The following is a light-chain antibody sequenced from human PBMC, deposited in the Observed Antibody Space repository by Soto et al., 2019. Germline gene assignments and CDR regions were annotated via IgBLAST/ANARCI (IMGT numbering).Light chain of an antibody. Sequence: EIVLTQSPGTLSLSPGERATLSCRASQSVSSSYLAWYQQKPGQAPRLLIYGASSRATGIPDRFSVSASGTDFTLTISRLEPEDFAVYYCQHYGTSALFGPGTRLEIK. CDR1: QSVSSSY. CDR2: GAS. CDR3: QHYGTSAL. V-gene: IGKV3-20*01. J-gene: IGKJ5*01.